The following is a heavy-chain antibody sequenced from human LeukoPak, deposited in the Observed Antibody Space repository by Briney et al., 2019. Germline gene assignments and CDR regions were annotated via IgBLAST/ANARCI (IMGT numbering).Heavy chain of an antibody. D-gene: IGHD5-18*01. V-gene: IGHV3-53*01. Sequence: GGSLRLSCAASEFTVSSNSMNWVRQAPGKGPEWVSVIYSGGNTYYADSVKGRFILSRDSSKNMVYLQMNSLRAEDTALYYCARGYSFADYWGRGALVTVSS. CDR1: EFTVSSNS. CDR3: ARGYSFADY. CDR2: IYSGGNT. J-gene: IGHJ4*02.